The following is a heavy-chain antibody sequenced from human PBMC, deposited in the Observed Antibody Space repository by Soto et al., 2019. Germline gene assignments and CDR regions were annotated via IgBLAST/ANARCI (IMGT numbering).Heavy chain of an antibody. V-gene: IGHV3-23*01. D-gene: IGHD3-10*01. J-gene: IGHJ1*01. CDR1: GFTFSTYA. CDR3: AKDQGFGNLGAEYVRH. Sequence: GGSLRLSCAASGFTFSTYAMSWVRQAPGKGLEWVSLVSGSGLSTYYADSVKGRFTISRDNSKNTVYLQMNSLRAEDSAVYYCAKDQGFGNLGAEYVRHWGQGNLVTVSS. CDR2: VSGSGLST.